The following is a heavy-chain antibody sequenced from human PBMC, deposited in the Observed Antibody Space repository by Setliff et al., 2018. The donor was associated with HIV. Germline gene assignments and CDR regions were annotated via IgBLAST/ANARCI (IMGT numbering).Heavy chain of an antibody. J-gene: IGHJ4*02. CDR2: IYYSGST. CDR1: GGSISCSSDY. Sequence: WETLSLTCTVSGGSISCSSDYWGWIRQPPGKGLEWIGYIYYSGSTYYNSSLESRVTMSVDTSKNQFYLNLRSVTATDTAIYSCARSRHCGSDCYFDLSGQGTLVTVSS. CDR3: ARSRHCGSDCYFDL. D-gene: IGHD2-21*02. V-gene: IGHV4-39*07.